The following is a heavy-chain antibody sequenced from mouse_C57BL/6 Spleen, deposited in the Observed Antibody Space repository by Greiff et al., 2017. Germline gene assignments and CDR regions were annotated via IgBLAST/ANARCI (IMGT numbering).Heavy chain of an antibody. D-gene: IGHD3-2*02. CDR1: GFTFSSYA. CDR2: ISDGGSYT. Sequence: EVKLVESGGGLVKPGGSLKLSCAASGFTFSSYAMSWVRQTPEKRLEWVATISDGGSYTYYPDNVKGRFTISRDNAKNNLYLQMSHLKSEDTAMYYCAREQLRYLDYWGQGTTLTVSS. J-gene: IGHJ2*01. V-gene: IGHV5-4*01. CDR3: AREQLRYLDY.